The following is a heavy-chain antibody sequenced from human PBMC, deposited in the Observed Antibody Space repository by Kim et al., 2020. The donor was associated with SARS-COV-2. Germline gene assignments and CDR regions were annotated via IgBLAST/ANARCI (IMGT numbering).Heavy chain of an antibody. CDR2: NT. Sequence: NTKFSQQFQGRVTFNRDTSENTASMGLSSLGSEDTAVYYCARDLFHTGFDYWGQGTLVAVSS. CDR3: ARDLFHTGFDY. D-gene: IGHD2-8*02. V-gene: IGHV1-3*01. J-gene: IGHJ4*02.